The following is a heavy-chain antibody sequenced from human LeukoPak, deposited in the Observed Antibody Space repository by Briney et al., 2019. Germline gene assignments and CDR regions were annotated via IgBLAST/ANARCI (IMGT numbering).Heavy chain of an antibody. CDR2: IYYSGST. V-gene: IGHV4-59*01. CDR1: GGSISNYY. CDR3: AREGGPYRPLDY. Sequence: SETLSLTCTVSGGSISNYYWSWIRQPPGKGLEWIGYIYYSGSTNDNPSLKSRVTISVDTSKNQFSLKLTSVTAADTAVYCCAREGGPYRPLDYSGQGTLVTVAS. J-gene: IGHJ4*02.